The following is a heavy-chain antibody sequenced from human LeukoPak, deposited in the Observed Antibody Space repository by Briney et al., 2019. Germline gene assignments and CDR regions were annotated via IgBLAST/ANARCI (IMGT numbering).Heavy chain of an antibody. CDR1: GFTFSSFG. J-gene: IGHJ4*02. CDR2: ISYDGSNK. V-gene: IGHV3-30*03. D-gene: IGHD6-19*01. Sequence: GRSLRLSCAASGFTFSSFGMHWVRQAPGKGLEWVAVISYDGSNKYYADSVKGRFTISRDYSKSTLYLQMTSLRADDTAVYYCARDSNGPAFWGQGTLVTVSS. CDR3: ARDSNGPAF.